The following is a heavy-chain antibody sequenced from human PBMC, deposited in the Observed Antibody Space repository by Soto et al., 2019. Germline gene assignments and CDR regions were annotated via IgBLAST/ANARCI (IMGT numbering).Heavy chain of an antibody. CDR3: ARAPRNYGSGSYYLPRFDY. CDR1: GDSISSYY. CDR2: IYYSGST. V-gene: IGHV4-59*12. J-gene: IGHJ4*02. D-gene: IGHD3-10*01. Sequence: SETLSLTCTVSGDSISSYYWSWIRQPPGKGQEWIGYIYYSGSTYYYPSLKSRVTISVDTSKNQFSLKLSSVTAADTAVYFFARAPRNYGSGSYYLPRFDYWGQGTLVTVSS.